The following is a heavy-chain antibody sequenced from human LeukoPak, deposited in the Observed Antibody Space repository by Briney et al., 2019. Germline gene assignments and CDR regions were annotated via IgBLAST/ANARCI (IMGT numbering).Heavy chain of an antibody. CDR1: GFTFSSYA. V-gene: IGHV3-23*01. D-gene: IGHD3-22*01. CDR2: ISGSGDSA. CDR3: SYFYDSSGHYIY. Sequence: GGSLRLSCAASGFTFSSYAMSWVRQAPGKGLEWVSAISGSGDSAYYADSVKGRFTISRDNSKNTLYLQMNSLRAEDTAICYCSYFYDSSGHYIYWGQGTLVTVSS. J-gene: IGHJ4*02.